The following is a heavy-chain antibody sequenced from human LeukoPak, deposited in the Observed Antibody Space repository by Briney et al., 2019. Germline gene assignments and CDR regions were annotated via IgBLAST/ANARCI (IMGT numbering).Heavy chain of an antibody. Sequence: GASLRLSCAASGFTFSSYAMIWVRQAPGKGLEWVSAISGSGGSTYYADSVKGRFTISRDNSKNTLYLQMNSLRAEDTAVYYCAKDGRRYDFWSGSDYWGQGTLVTVSS. CDR2: ISGSGGST. CDR1: GFTFSSYA. V-gene: IGHV3-23*01. D-gene: IGHD3-3*01. CDR3: AKDGRRYDFWSGSDY. J-gene: IGHJ4*02.